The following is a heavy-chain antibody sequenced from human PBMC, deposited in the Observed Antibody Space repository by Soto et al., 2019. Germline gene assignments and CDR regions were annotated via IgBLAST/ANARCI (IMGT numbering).Heavy chain of an antibody. D-gene: IGHD1-7*01. J-gene: IGHJ1*01. CDR3: ARGPGYNWHYSNFQH. CDR2: IIPIFGTP. V-gene: IGHV1-69*01. Sequence: QVQLVQSGADVKQPGSSVKVSCKASGGAFSSYAFSWVRQAPGQGLEWMGGIIPIFGTPNYAQRFQGRVTITADESTSTVYKEVSRLRSDDTAVYYCARGPGYNWHYSNFQHWGQGTLVTVSS. CDR1: GGAFSSYA.